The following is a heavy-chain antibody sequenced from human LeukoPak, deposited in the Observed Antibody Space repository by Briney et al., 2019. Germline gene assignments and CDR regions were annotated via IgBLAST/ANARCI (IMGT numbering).Heavy chain of an antibody. J-gene: IGHJ4*02. CDR1: GGSISSSNYY. D-gene: IGHD3-9*01. Sequence: SQTLSLTCTVSGGSISSSNYYWGWIRQPPGKGLEWIGSIYYTGNTYYNPSLKSRVTISIDTFKNHFSLKLSSVTAADTAVYYCVRGGTYYDILTGHRAPYYFDYWGQGILVTVSS. CDR3: VRGGTYYDILTGHRAPYYFDY. CDR2: IYYTGNT. V-gene: IGHV4-39*07.